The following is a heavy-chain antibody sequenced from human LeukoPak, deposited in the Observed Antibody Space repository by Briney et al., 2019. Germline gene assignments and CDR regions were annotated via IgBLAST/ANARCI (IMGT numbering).Heavy chain of an antibody. CDR1: GFTFSDYY. D-gene: IGHD4-17*01. CDR3: ARDQRPTVTTPNDAFDI. J-gene: IGHJ3*02. V-gene: IGHV3-11*01. Sequence: PGGSLRLSCAASGFTFSDYYMSWIRQAPGKGLEWVSYISSSGSTIYYADSVKGRFTISRDNAKNSLYLQMNSLRAEDTAVYYCARDQRPTVTTPNDAFDIWGQGTMVTVSS. CDR2: ISSSGSTI.